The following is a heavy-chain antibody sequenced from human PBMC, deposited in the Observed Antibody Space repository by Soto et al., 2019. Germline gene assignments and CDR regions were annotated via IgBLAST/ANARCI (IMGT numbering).Heavy chain of an antibody. CDR3: ARADYYDRSGYLLPCGY. Sequence: QVQLGQSGAEVKKPGASVKVSFKTSVYTFTGYDINWVRQATGQGLEWRGWMNPNSGNTGYAQKFQGRVTMTRNTSISTAYMELSSLRAEDTAVYYCARADYYDRSGYLLPCGYWGQGTLVTVFS. J-gene: IGHJ4*02. CDR1: VYTFTGYD. CDR2: MNPNSGNT. D-gene: IGHD3-22*01. V-gene: IGHV1-8*01.